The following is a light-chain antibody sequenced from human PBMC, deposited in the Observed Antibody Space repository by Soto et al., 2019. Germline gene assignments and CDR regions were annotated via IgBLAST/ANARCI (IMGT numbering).Light chain of an antibody. V-gene: IGLV2-14*01. Sequence: QSALTQPASVSGSPGQAITISCSGSSSDIGTYNFVSWYQHLPGKAPQLIIFEVDNRPSGVSDRFSASKSGNTASLTISGLQAEDEAEYYCSSYTTTNSYVFGSGTKLTV. CDR1: SSDIGTYNF. CDR2: EVD. J-gene: IGLJ1*01. CDR3: SSYTTTNSYV.